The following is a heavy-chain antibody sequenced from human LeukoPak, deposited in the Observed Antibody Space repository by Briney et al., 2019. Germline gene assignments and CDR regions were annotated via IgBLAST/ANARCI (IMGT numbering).Heavy chain of an antibody. V-gene: IGHV3-74*01. CDR3: ARMTTVTTLFDY. D-gene: IGHD4-17*01. J-gene: IGHJ4*02. CDR1: GFTFSSYW. CDR2: INSDGSST. Sequence: GGSLRLSCAASGFTFSSYWMHWARQAPGKGLVWVSRINSDGSSTSYADSVKGRFTISRDNSKNTLYLQMNSLRAEDTAVYYCARMTTVTTLFDYWGQGTLVTVSS.